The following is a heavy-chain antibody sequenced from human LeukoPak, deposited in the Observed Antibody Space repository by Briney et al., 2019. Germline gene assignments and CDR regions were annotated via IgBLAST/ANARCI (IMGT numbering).Heavy chain of an antibody. CDR3: AKEKGYSYGYWYFDY. CDR2: ISYDGSNK. D-gene: IGHD5-18*01. CDR1: GFTFSSYG. Sequence: GGSLRLSCAASGFTFSSYGMHWVRQAPGKGLEWVAVISYDGSNKYYADSVKCRFTISRDNSKNTLYLQMNSLRAEDTAVYYCAKEKGYSYGYWYFDYWGQGTLVTVSS. J-gene: IGHJ4*02. V-gene: IGHV3-30*18.